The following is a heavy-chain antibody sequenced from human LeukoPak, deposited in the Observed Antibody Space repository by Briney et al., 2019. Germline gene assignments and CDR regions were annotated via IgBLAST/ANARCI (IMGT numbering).Heavy chain of an antibody. CDR2: ISSGSTYK. CDR3: AGFSDY. CDR1: GFTFSSFT. J-gene: IGHJ4*02. Sequence: AESLRLSCAASGFTFSSFTMHWVRQGPGKGLEWVSSISSGSTYKDYADSVKGRFTISRDNATNSLYLQMNSLRDEDTAVYYCAGFSDYWGQGTLVTVSS. V-gene: IGHV3-21*01.